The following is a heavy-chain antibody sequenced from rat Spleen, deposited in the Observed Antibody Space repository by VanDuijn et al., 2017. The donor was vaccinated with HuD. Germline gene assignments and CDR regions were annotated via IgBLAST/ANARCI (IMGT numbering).Heavy chain of an antibody. CDR1: GFSLTSYN. Sequence: QVQLKESGPGLVQPSQTLSLTCTVSGFSLTSYNVHWVRQPTGKGLEWMGIIWTGGSKDYNSALKSRLSISRDTSKSQVLLKMNSLQTEDTAMYFCARSSNSGWYFDFWGPGTMVTVSS. CDR2: IWTGGSK. D-gene: IGHD4-3*01. V-gene: IGHV2-30*01. J-gene: IGHJ1*01. CDR3: ARSSNSGWYFDF.